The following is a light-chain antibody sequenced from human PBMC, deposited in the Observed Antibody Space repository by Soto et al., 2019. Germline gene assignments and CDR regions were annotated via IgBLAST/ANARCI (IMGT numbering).Light chain of an antibody. V-gene: IGKV1-5*01. CDR3: QQYHDYPT. CDR1: QSTSNW. Sequence: DIQMTQSPSTLSASVGDRITITCRASQSTSNWLAWYQQKPGKAPNLLIYDASTLQSGVPSRLSGRGSGTEFTLTISSLQADDFATYYCQQYHDYPTFGQGTKVEIK. CDR2: DAS. J-gene: IGKJ1*01.